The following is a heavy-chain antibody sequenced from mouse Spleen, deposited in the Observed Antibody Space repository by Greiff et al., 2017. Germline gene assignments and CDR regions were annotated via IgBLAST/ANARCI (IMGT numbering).Heavy chain of an antibody. CDR1: GYTFTSYW. D-gene: IGHD1-1*01. CDR3: TRPIFDGSYYFDY. V-gene: IGHV1S22*01. J-gene: IGHJ2*01. CDR2: IYPGSGST. Sequence: LKQPGSELVRPGASVKLSCKASGYTFTSYWMHWVKQRPGQGLEWIGNIYPGSGSTNYDEKFKSKATLTVDTSSSTAYMQLSSLTSEDSAVYYCTRPIFDGSYYFDYWGQGTTLTVSS.